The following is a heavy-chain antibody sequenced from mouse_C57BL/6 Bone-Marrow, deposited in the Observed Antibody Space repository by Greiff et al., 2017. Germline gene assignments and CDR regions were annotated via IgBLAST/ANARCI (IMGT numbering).Heavy chain of an antibody. CDR3: ARGLYYYGSSYVGAWFAY. Sequence: QVQLQQSGPELVKPGASVKISCKASGYSFTSYYIHWVKQRPGQGLEWIGWIYPGSGNTKYNEKFKGKATLPADTSSSTAYMQLSSLTSEDSAVYYCARGLYYYGSSYVGAWFAYWGQGTLVTVSA. V-gene: IGHV1-66*01. CDR1: GYSFTSYY. CDR2: IYPGSGNT. J-gene: IGHJ3*01. D-gene: IGHD1-1*01.